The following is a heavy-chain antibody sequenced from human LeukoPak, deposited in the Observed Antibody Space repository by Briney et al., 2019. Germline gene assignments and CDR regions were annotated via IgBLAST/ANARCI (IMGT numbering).Heavy chain of an antibody. CDR3: AKDFGSIFGDY. D-gene: IGHD3-10*01. Sequence: PGGSLRLSCAASGFTFSTYAMSWIRQAPGKGLEWVSTISGSGSRTYHVDSVKGRFIISRDNSKNTVYLQMNSLRAEDTALYFCAKDFGSIFGDYWGQGSLVTVSS. V-gene: IGHV3-23*01. CDR2: ISGSGSRT. CDR1: GFTFSTYA. J-gene: IGHJ4*02.